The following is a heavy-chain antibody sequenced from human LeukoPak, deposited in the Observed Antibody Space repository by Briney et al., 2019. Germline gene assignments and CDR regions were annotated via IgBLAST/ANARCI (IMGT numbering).Heavy chain of an antibody. V-gene: IGHV3-20*04. CDR2: INWNGGST. CDR1: GFTFDDYG. CDR3: ARGGYCSSTSCWSYYYMDV. Sequence: GGSLRLSCAASGFTFDDYGMSWVRQAPGKGLEWVSGINWNGGSTGYADSVKGQFTISRDNAKNSLYLQMNSLRAEDTALYYCARGGYCSSTSCWSYYYMDVWGKGTTVTVSS. D-gene: IGHD2-2*01. J-gene: IGHJ6*03.